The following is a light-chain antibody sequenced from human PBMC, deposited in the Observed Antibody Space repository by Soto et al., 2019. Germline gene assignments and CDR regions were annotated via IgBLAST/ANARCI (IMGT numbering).Light chain of an antibody. CDR2: GAS. CDR1: QTINRN. J-gene: IGKJ1*01. CDR3: QQYNYWPPGT. Sequence: EIVMTQSPVTLPVSPGERVTLSCRASQTINRNLAWYQQRPGQAPRLLIYGASTRATGIPARFSGTGSGTEFTLTISSLQSEDLAVYYCQQYNYWPPGTFGQGTKVEVK. V-gene: IGKV3-15*01.